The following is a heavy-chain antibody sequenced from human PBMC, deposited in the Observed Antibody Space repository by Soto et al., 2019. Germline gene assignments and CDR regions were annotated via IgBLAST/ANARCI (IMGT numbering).Heavy chain of an antibody. Sequence: PSXTLSLTCAVYGGSFSGDYWSWIRQPPGKGLEWIGEINHSGSTNYNPSLKSRVTISVDTSKNQFSLKLSSVTAADTAVYYCARGNSRSKPTMVPYWEYMDVWGKGTTVTVSS. CDR2: INHSGST. J-gene: IGHJ6*03. D-gene: IGHD3-10*01. V-gene: IGHV4-34*01. CDR1: GGSFSGDY. CDR3: ARGNSRSKPTMVPYWEYMDV.